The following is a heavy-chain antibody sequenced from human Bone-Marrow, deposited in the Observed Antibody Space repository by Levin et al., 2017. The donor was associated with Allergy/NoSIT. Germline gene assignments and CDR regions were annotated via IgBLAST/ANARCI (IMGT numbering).Heavy chain of an antibody. CDR1: GFTINDYT. V-gene: IGHV3-43*01. J-gene: IGHJ4*02. D-gene: IGHD6-19*01. Sequence: GESLKISCAASGFTINDYTMHWVRQAPQRGLEWVSLISWDASTTYYADSVRGRFTISRDNSKNALYLQMNSLTTEDTALYYCAKDLSPRIAVTGNIEYWGQGTLVTVSS. CDR3: AKDLSPRIAVTGNIEY. CDR2: ISWDASTT.